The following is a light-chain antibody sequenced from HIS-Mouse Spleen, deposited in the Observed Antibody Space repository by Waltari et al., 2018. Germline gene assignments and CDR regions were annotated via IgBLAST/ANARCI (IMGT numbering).Light chain of an antibody. CDR3: YSTDSSGNHRV. Sequence: SYELTQPPSVSVSPGQTARITCSGYALPKKYAYWYQQKSGQAPVLVIYEDSKRPSGIPERVSGSSSGTMATVTISGAQVEDEADYYCYSTDSSGNHRVFGGGTKLTVL. CDR1: ALPKKY. V-gene: IGLV3-10*01. J-gene: IGLJ2*01. CDR2: EDS.